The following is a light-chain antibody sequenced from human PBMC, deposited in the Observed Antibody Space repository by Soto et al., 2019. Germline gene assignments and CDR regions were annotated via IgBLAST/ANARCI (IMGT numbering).Light chain of an antibody. CDR2: DNN. J-gene: IGLJ2*01. CDR1: SSNIGNNY. Sequence: QSVLTQPPSVSAAPGQKVTISCSGSSSNIGNNYVSWYQQLPGTAPRLLIYDNNKRPSGIPDRFSGSKSVTSATLDISGLQTGDEADYYCGTWDNSLSVGAFGGGTKLTVL. V-gene: IGLV1-51*01. CDR3: GTWDNSLSVGA.